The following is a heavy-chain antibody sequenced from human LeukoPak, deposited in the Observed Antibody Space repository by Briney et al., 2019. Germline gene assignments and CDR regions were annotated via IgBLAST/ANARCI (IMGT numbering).Heavy chain of an antibody. V-gene: IGHV4-4*02. D-gene: IGHD6-19*01. CDR3: ARGRHIAVAGNAFDI. CDR1: GGSISSSNW. CDR2: IYHSGGT. J-gene: IGHJ3*02. Sequence: PSGTLSLTCAVSGGSISSSNWWSWVRQPPGKGLEWIGEIYHSGGTNYNPSLKSRVTISVDKSKNQFSLKLSSVTAADTAVYYCARGRHIAVAGNAFDIWGQGTMVTVSS.